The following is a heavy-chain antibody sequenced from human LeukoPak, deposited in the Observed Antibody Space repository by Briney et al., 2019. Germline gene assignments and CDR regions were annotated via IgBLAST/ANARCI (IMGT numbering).Heavy chain of an antibody. CDR2: IYPGDSDT. CDR1: GYIFTSYW. V-gene: IGHV5-51*01. J-gene: IGHJ5*02. D-gene: IGHD2-2*01. Sequence: GASLQIPCKGSGYIFTSYWIGWVRQLPGKGLEWMGIIYPGDSDTRYSPSFQGQVTISADKSISTAYLKWSSLKASDTAMYYCARVDCSSTSCHAHGNWFDPWGQGTLVTVSS. CDR3: ARVDCSSTSCHAHGNWFDP.